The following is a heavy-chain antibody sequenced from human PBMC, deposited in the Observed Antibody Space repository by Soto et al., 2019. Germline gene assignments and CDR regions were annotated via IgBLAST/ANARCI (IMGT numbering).Heavy chain of an antibody. Sequence: SETLSLTCTVSGGSISSYYWSWIRQPPGKGLEWIGYIYYSGSTNYNPSLKSRVTISVDTSKNQFSLKLSSVTAADTAVYYCARLYCSSTSCYRGWFDPWGQGTLVTV. CDR1: GGSISSYY. CDR2: IYYSGST. J-gene: IGHJ5*02. D-gene: IGHD2-2*01. CDR3: ARLYCSSTSCYRGWFDP. V-gene: IGHV4-59*08.